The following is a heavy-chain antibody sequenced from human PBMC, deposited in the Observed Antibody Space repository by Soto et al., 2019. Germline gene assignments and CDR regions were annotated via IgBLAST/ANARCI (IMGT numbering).Heavy chain of an antibody. CDR1: GGTFSSYT. D-gene: IGHD2-21*02. CDR2: IIPILGIA. J-gene: IGHJ4*02. Sequence: QVQLVQSGAEVKKPGSSVKVSCKASGGTFSSYTISWVRQAPGQGLEWMGRIIPILGIAKYEHNFQASVTKTQDTCTSTAHMGPTTPRSDARAVYYWPSPDGGDWYGGFDYWGPGTLVTVSA. V-gene: IGHV1-69*02. CDR3: PSPDGGDWYGGFDY.